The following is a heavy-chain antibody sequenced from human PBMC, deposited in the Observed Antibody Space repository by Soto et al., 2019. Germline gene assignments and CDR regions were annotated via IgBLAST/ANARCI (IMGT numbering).Heavy chain of an antibody. Sequence: QVQLVQSGAEVRKPGASVNISCWASGFTFGDNLINWVRQAPGQSLEWMGWINPDNGNTEYSQTFQGRVTISRHSCASIVYVEETDLTCDDSAVYSFASDMRSVGPRANDAFDVWGQGTMVTVSS. CDR2: INPDNGNT. CDR3: ASDMRSVGPRANDAFDV. CDR1: GFTFGDNL. J-gene: IGHJ3*01. V-gene: IGHV1-3*01.